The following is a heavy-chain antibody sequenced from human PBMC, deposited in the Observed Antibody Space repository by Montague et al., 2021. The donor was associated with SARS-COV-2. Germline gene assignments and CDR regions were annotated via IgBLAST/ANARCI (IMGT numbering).Heavy chain of an antibody. CDR3: ANFRRTQLLSGTLYYGMDV. CDR1: DGSISSPNW. J-gene: IGHJ6*02. V-gene: IGHV4-4*02. Sequence: SETLSLTCAVSDGSISSPNWWNWVRQPPGKGLEWIGEIYYTGNTNYNPSLKSRVTIFIDKSKNHFSLQLSSVTAAATAVYYCANFRRTQLLSGTLYYGMDVWGQGTTVTVSS. D-gene: IGHD2-2*01. CDR2: IYYTGNT.